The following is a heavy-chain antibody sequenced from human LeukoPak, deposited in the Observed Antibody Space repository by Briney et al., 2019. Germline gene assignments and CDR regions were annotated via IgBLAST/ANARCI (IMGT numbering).Heavy chain of an antibody. D-gene: IGHD5-18*01. Sequence: GGSLRLSCAASGFTFSSYGMHWVRQAPGKGLEWVAFIRYDGSNKYYADSVKGRFTISRDNSKNTLYLQMSSLRAEDTAVFYCAKDSIQGDTALDYWGQGTLVTVSS. V-gene: IGHV3-30*02. CDR1: GFTFSSYG. CDR2: IRYDGSNK. J-gene: IGHJ4*02. CDR3: AKDSIQGDTALDY.